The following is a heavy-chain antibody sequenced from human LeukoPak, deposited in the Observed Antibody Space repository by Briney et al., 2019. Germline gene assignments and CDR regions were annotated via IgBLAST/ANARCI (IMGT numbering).Heavy chain of an antibody. D-gene: IGHD2-21*02. Sequence: ASVKVSCTASGYTFTAYYMHWVRQAPGQGLEWMGWINPNSGGTNYAQKFQGRVTMTRDTSISTAYMELSRLRSDDTAVYYCARDYCGGDCSYDYWGQGTLVTVSS. CDR2: INPNSGGT. CDR3: ARDYCGGDCSYDY. V-gene: IGHV1-2*02. J-gene: IGHJ4*02. CDR1: GYTFTAYY.